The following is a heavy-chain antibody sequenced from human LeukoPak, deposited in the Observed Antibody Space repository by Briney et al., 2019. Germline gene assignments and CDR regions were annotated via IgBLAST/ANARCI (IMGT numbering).Heavy chain of an antibody. CDR3: AASTGSSGYYYYYYYGMDV. CDR1: GFTFTSSA. CDR2: IVVGSGNT. J-gene: IGHJ6*02. V-gene: IGHV1-58*02. Sequence: SVKVSCKASGFTFTSSAMQWVRQARGQRLEWIGWIVVGSGNTNYAQKFQERVTITRDMSTSTAYMELSSLRSEDTAVYYCAASTGSSGYYYYYYYGMDVWGQGTTVTVSS. D-gene: IGHD3-22*01.